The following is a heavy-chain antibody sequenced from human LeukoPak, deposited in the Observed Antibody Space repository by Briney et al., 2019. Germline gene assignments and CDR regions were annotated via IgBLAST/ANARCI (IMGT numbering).Heavy chain of an antibody. CDR2: IYYSGST. D-gene: IGHD4-17*01. CDR3: ARVATTVTLPDY. J-gene: IGHJ4*02. Sequence: SETLSLTCTVSGGSISSYYWSWIRQPPGKGLEWIGYIYYSGSTNYNPSLKSRVTISVDTSKNQFSLKLSSVTAADTAVYYCARVATTVTLPDYWGQGTLVTVSS. V-gene: IGHV4-59*01. CDR1: GGSISSYY.